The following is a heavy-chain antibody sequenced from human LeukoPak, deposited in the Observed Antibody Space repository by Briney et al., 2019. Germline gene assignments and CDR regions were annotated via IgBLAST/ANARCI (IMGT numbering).Heavy chain of an antibody. Sequence: SETLSLTCAVYGEFFSGSYWNWIRQSPGKGLEWIGEINHSGNTNYNPSLKSRVTISVDTSQKQFSLRLSSVTAADTAVYYCARASYSYDINGWVPFDYWGQGTLVTVSS. CDR3: ARASYSYDINGWVPFDY. D-gene: IGHD3-22*01. CDR2: INHSGNT. V-gene: IGHV4-34*01. CDR1: GEFFSGSY. J-gene: IGHJ4*02.